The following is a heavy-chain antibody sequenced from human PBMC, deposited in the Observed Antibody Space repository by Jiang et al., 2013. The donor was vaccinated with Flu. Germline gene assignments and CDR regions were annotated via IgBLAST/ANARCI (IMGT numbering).Heavy chain of an antibody. CDR3: ARTPLGVDPTIFGWFDP. CDR2: VYNGGNT. D-gene: IGHD3-3*01. J-gene: IGHJ5*02. V-gene: IGHV4-59*01. Sequence: GSGLVKPSETLSLTCAVSGGSIGSYYWNWIRQPPRKGLEWIGYVYNGGNTNYNPSLKSRVTISADTSKKQFSLKLTDVTAADTAIYYCARTPLGVDPTIFGWFDPWGPGNPGHRLL. CDR1: GGSIGSYY.